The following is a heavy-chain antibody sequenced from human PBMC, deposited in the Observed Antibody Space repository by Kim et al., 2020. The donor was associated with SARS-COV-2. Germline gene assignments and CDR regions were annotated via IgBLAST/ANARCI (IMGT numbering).Heavy chain of an antibody. D-gene: IGHD5-18*01. CDR2: T. J-gene: IGHJ4*02. Sequence: TNNNPSLKSRVTISVDTSKNQFSLKRSSVTAADTAVYYCARGKNGYGYGYWGQGTLVTVSS. V-gene: IGHV4-34*01. CDR3: ARGKNGYGYGY.